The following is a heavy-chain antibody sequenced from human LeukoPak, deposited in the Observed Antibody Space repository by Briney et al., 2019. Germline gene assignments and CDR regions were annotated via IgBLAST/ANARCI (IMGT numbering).Heavy chain of an antibody. CDR3: ARVLLVGATTVDY. J-gene: IGHJ4*02. D-gene: IGHD1-26*01. CDR1: GDSVSSSNYY. V-gene: IGHV4-31*11. CDR2: IYYSGST. Sequence: SETLSLTCAVSGDSVSSSNYYWSWIRQHPGTGLEWIGYIYYSGSTYYNPSLKSRVTISVDTSKNQFSLKLSSVTAADTAVYYCARVLLVGATTVDYWGQGTLVTVSS.